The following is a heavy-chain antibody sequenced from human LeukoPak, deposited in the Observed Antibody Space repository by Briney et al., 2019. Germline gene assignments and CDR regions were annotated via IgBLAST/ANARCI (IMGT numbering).Heavy chain of an antibody. D-gene: IGHD6-13*01. CDR2: ISYDGSNK. J-gene: IGHJ4*02. V-gene: IGHV3-30-3*01. CDR1: GFTFSSYA. CDR3: ARVSGAYSSSWYSDY. Sequence: PGGSLRLSCAASGFTFSSYAMHWVRQAPGKGLEWVAVISYDGSNKYYADSVKGRFTISRDNSKNTLYLQMNSLRAEDTAVYYCARVSGAYSSSWYSDYWGQGTLVTVSS.